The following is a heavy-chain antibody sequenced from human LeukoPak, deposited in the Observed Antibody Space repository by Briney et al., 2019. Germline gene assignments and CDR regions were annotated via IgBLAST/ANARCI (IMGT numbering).Heavy chain of an antibody. CDR1: GFSFSTYN. CDR2: INSRSTTI. V-gene: IGHV3-48*04. Sequence: GGSVRLSCAASGFSFSTYNMNWVRQAPGKGLEWISFINSRSTTIYYADSVKGRFTISRDNARNSLDLQMNSLRVEDTAVYYCARVVNEKINSGYYSDYWGQGTLVTVSS. CDR3: ARVVNEKINSGYYSDY. J-gene: IGHJ4*02. D-gene: IGHD3-22*01.